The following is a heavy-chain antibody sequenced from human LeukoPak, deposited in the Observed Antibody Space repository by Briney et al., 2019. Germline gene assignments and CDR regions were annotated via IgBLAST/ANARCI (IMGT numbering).Heavy chain of an antibody. CDR3: ARVGYCGGDCYRWANMGY. V-gene: IGHV3-21*01. J-gene: IGHJ4*02. CDR2: ISSSSSSYI. Sequence: PGGSLRLSCAASGFTFSSYSMNWVRQAPGKGLEWVSSISSSSSSYIYYADSVKGRFTISRDNAKNSLYLQMNSLRAEDTAVYYCARVGYCGGDCYRWANMGYWGQGTLVTVSS. CDR1: GFTFSSYS. D-gene: IGHD2-21*02.